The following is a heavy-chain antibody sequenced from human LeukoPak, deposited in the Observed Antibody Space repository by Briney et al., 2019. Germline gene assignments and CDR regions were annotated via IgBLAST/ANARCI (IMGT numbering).Heavy chain of an antibody. Sequence: GGSLRLSCAASGFTFSSYWMSWVRQAPGKGLEWVAHIKQDGSEKYYVDSVKGRFTISRDNAKNSLYLQMNSLRAEDTAVYYCARERSYYDSSGYWGGDAFDIWGQGTMVTVSS. CDR2: IKQDGSEK. J-gene: IGHJ3*02. CDR1: GFTFSSYW. CDR3: ARERSYYDSSGYWGGDAFDI. V-gene: IGHV3-7*01. D-gene: IGHD3-22*01.